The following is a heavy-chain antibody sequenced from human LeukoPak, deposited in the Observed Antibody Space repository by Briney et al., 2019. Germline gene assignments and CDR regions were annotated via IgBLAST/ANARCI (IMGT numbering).Heavy chain of an antibody. CDR3: ARESFGDYVFFGWLKNKPYYYYYMDV. CDR2: INHSGST. D-gene: IGHD4-17*01. Sequence: PSETLSLTCTVPGGSISSYYWSWIRQPPGKGLERIGEINHSGSTNYNPSLKSRVTISVDTSKNQFSLKLSSVTAADTAVYYCARESFGDYVFFGWLKNKPYYYYYMDVWGKGTTVTISS. V-gene: IGHV4-34*01. J-gene: IGHJ6*03. CDR1: GGSISSYY.